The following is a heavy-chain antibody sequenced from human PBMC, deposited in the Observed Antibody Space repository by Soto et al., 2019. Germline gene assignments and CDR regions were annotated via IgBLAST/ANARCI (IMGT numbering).Heavy chain of an antibody. D-gene: IGHD3-3*01. CDR2: INHSGST. CDR3: ARVQVLRFLEWTYYYYYGMDV. V-gene: IGHV4-34*01. Sequence: ETLSLTCAVYGGSFSGYYWSWIRQPPGKGLEWIGEINHSGSTNYNPSLKSRVTISVDTSKNQFSLKLSSVTAADTAVYYCARVQVLRFLEWTYYYYYGMDVWGQGTTVTVSS. J-gene: IGHJ6*02. CDR1: GGSFSGYY.